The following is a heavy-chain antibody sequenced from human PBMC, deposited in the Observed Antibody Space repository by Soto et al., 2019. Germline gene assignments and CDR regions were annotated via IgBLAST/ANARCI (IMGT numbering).Heavy chain of an antibody. CDR2: ITGGVGVT. J-gene: IGHJ4*02. Sequence: EVQLLESGGGLVQPGGSLRLSCAASGFTFSSYAMTWVRQAPGKGLEWVSVITGGVGVTYYADSVKGRFTISRDNSKNTLYLQMNSLRAEDTAVDNCAKFQGDTFNKWDFHYWGQGTLVTVSS. V-gene: IGHV3-23*01. CDR1: GFTFSSYA. CDR3: AKFQGDTFNKWDFHY. D-gene: IGHD1-26*01.